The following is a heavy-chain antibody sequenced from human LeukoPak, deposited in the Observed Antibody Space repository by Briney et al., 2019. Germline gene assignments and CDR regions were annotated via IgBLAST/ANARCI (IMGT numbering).Heavy chain of an antibody. CDR1: GYSISSGYYW. D-gene: IGHD3-10*01. J-gene: IGHJ4*02. Sequence: TLSLTCTVSGYSISSGYYWGWIRPPPGKALEWLALIYWNDDKLYSPSLKSRLTITKDTSKNPVVLTMTNMDPVDTATYYCAHSSGYGSGSYPVRKTPKLWDYWGQGTLVTVSS. CDR2: IYWNDDK. CDR3: AHSSGYGSGSYPVRKTPKLWDY. V-gene: IGHV2-5*01.